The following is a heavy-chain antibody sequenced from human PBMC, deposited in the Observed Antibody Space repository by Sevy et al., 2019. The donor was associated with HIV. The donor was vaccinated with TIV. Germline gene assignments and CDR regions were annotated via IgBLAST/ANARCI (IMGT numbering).Heavy chain of an antibody. Sequence: GGSLRLSCAASGFTFSSYAMNWVRQAPGKGLEWVSSINAISSNIYYADSVKGRFTISGDNAENTLYLQMNSVRAEDKAVYYCASDMFSGGNEVYGYWGQGTLVTVSS. CDR3: ASDMFSGGNEVYGY. CDR1: GFTFSSYA. J-gene: IGHJ4*02. CDR2: INAISSNI. V-gene: IGHV3-21*01. D-gene: IGHD2-15*01.